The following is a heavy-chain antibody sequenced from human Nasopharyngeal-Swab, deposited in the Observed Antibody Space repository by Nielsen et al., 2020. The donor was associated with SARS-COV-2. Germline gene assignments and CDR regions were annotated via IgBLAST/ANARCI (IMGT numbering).Heavy chain of an antibody. CDR1: GFTFSSHD. V-gene: IGHV3-53*01. D-gene: IGHD2-2*01. Sequence: GESLKISCAASGFTFSSHDMSWVRQAPGKGLEWVSVTEIGGTTHYADSVKGRFSISRDSSTNTLYLQMNNVRAEDTAVYYCARDLGGGYCTTTNCPGSWGQGTLVTVSS. CDR3: ARDLGGGYCTTTNCPGS. CDR2: TEIGGTT. J-gene: IGHJ1*01.